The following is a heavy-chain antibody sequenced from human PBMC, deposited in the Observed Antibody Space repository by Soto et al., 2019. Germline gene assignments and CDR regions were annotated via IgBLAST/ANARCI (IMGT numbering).Heavy chain of an antibody. J-gene: IGHJ6*02. Sequence: QVQLVQSGAEAKKPRSSVTVSCKASGGTFSNYAINWGRQAPGQGLEWMGEIIPIFETPNYAQKVQGRVTISADESTTTAYLELSSLRSEDTAVYYCLGIRYQVVVTTTHYYYGMDVWGQGTPVTVSS. V-gene: IGHV1-69*01. CDR1: GGTFSNYA. D-gene: IGHD2-15*01. CDR3: LGIRYQVVVTTTHYYYGMDV. CDR2: IIPIFETP.